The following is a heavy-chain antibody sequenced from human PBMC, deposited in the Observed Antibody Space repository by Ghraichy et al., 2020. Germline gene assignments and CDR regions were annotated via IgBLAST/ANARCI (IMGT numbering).Heavy chain of an antibody. CDR2: IKSKTDGGTT. Sequence: LSLTCAASGFTFSNAWMNWVRQAPGKGLEWVGRIKSKTDGGTTDYAAPVKGRFTISRDDSKNTLYLQMNSLKTEDTAVYYCTTLLQWHNLVDYWGQGTLVTVSS. CDR1: GFTFSNAW. D-gene: IGHD2-15*01. CDR3: TTLLQWHNLVDY. V-gene: IGHV3-15*07. J-gene: IGHJ4*02.